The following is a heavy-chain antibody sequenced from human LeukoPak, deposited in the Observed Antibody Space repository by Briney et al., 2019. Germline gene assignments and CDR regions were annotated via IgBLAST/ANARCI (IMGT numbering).Heavy chain of an antibody. V-gene: IGHV4-59*13. J-gene: IGHJ6*02. D-gene: IGHD3-16*02. Sequence: SETLSLTCTVSGGSISSYYWSWIRQPPGKGLEWIGYIYHSGSTNYNPSLKSRVTISVDKSKNQFSLKLKSVTAADTAVYHCARDSEFVSSGYPNYYYYYGMDVWGQGTTVTVSS. CDR2: IYHSGST. CDR1: GGSISSYY. CDR3: ARDSEFVSSGYPNYYYYYGMDV.